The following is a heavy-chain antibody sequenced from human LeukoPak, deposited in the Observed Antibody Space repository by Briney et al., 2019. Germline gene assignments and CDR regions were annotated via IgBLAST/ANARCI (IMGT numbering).Heavy chain of an antibody. J-gene: IGHJ4*02. CDR1: GFTFSIYS. CDR2: ITSSSGTI. Sequence: GGSLRLSCAASGFTFSIYSVNWVRQAPGKGLEWISYITSSSGTIYYTDSVKGRFTISRDNAKNSLYLQMSSLRAEDTAVYYCARVAPGHDIGRGYFDYWGQGTLVTVSS. D-gene: IGHD2-21*01. V-gene: IGHV3-48*01. CDR3: ARVAPGHDIGRGYFDY.